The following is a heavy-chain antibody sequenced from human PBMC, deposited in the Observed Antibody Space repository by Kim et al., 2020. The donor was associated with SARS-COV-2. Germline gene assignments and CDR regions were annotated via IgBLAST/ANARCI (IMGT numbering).Heavy chain of an antibody. D-gene: IGHD2-15*01. Sequence: SETLSLTCAVYGGSFSGYYWSWIRQPPGKGLEWIGEINHSGSTNYNPSLKSRVTISVDTSKNQFSLKLSSVTAADTAVYYCARSGYCSGGSCYGYFQHWGQGTLVTVSS. CDR1: GGSFSGYY. CDR2: INHSGST. J-gene: IGHJ1*01. CDR3: ARSGYCSGGSCYGYFQH. V-gene: IGHV4-34*01.